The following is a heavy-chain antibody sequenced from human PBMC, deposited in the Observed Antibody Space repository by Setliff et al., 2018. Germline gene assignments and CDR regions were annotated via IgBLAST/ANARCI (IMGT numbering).Heavy chain of an antibody. CDR1: EFSFSSYW. J-gene: IGHJ4*02. V-gene: IGHV3-74*01. CDR2: IRGDGSSS. D-gene: IGHD3-3*01. CDR3: RFWSGYYKNDY. Sequence: GGSLRLSCVGSEFSFSSYWIHWVRQAPGKGLVWVGRIRGDGSSSNYDDSVKGRITISRDNSKNTVYLQMDSLTAEDTAVYYCRFWSGYYKNDYWGQGTLVTVSS.